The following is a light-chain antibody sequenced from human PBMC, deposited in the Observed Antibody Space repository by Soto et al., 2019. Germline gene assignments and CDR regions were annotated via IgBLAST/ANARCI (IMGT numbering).Light chain of an antibody. J-gene: IGKJ1*01. CDR3: QQYYSYYRM. CDR2: DAS. Sequence: IQITQSPSTLSAAAGDRVRITCRVSQSVDSYLAWYHQKPGKAPKLLIYDASTFQSGVPSRFGGSGSGTEFTLTVSSLQPDDIGTYYRQQYYSYYRMFGQGTKVEIK. CDR1: QSVDSY. V-gene: IGKV1-5*01.